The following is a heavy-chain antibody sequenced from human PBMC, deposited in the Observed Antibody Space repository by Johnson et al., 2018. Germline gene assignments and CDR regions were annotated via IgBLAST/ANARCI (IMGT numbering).Heavy chain of an antibody. CDR3: ARAGPRYYYYYYMDV. CDR1: GFTFSSYW. Sequence: VQLVESGGGLVQPGGSLRLSCAASGFTFSSYWMSWVRQAPGKGLEWVANIKQDGSNKEYADSVKGRFTISRDNAKNTLSLQMNSRRAEDKAIYYCARAGPRYYYYYYMDVWGKGTTVTVSS. CDR2: IKQDGSNK. V-gene: IGHV3-7*01. J-gene: IGHJ6*03.